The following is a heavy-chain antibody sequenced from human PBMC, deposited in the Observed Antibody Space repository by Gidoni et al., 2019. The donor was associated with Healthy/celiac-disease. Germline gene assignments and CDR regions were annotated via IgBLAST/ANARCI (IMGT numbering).Heavy chain of an antibody. D-gene: IGHD5-12*01. Sequence: EVQLVESGEVVVQPGGSLGLSADAAGFTFDDYAMHWVRQAPGKGLEWVSLISWDGGSTYYADSVNGRFTISRYNSKNSLYLQMNSLRAEDTALYYFAKDMQWLQPEGAFDIWGQGTMVTVSS. CDR1: GFTFDDYA. J-gene: IGHJ3*02. CDR3: AKDMQWLQPEGAFDI. V-gene: IGHV3-43D*04. CDR2: ISWDGGST.